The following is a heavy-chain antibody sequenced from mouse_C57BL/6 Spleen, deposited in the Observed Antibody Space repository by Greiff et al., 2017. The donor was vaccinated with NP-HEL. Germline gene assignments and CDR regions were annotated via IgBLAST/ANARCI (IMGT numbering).Heavy chain of an antibody. V-gene: IGHV14-1*01. J-gene: IGHJ2*01. CDR2: IDPEDGDT. CDR1: GFNIKDYY. CDR3: TAITTVVATDY. Sequence: VQLKQSGAELVRPGASVKLSCTASGFNIKDYYMHWVKQRPDQGLEWIGRIDPEDGDTEYAPKFQGKATMTADPSSNTAYLQLSSLTSEDTAVYYCTAITTVVATDYWGQGTTLTVSS. D-gene: IGHD1-1*01.